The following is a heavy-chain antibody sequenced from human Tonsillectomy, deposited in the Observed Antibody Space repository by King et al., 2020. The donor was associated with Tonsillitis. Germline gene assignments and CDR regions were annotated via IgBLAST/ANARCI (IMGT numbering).Heavy chain of an antibody. CDR2: IKEDGSEK. J-gene: IGHJ4*02. CDR3: ASRLAQQWVFDY. D-gene: IGHD1-26*01. CDR1: GFTFSSHW. Sequence: VQLVESGGGLVQPGGSLRLSCAASGFTFSSHWMSWVRQAPGKGLEWVASIKEDGSEKYYVDSVKGRFTISRDNAKNLLYLQMNNLRAEATAVYYCASRLAQQWVFDYWGQGTLVTVSS. V-gene: IGHV3-7*03.